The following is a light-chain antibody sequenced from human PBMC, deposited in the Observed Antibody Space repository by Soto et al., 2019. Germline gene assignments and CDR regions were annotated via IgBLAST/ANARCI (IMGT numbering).Light chain of an antibody. CDR3: QQNNFY. CDR2: NAS. V-gene: IGKV1-5*01. Sequence: DIQLTQSPSTLSASVGDRVTITCRARQNIHPWLVWFQLKPGQAPKLLVYNASSLVSGVPSRFAASGSETEFTLTIDSLQPDDFATYYCQQNNFYFGRGTKVDIK. J-gene: IGKJ3*01. CDR1: QNIHPW.